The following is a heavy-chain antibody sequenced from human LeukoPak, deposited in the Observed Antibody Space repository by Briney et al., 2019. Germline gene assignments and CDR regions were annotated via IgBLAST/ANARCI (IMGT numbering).Heavy chain of an antibody. CDR3: AREAPRIVVVVAATQYYGMDV. D-gene: IGHD2-15*01. J-gene: IGHJ6*02. V-gene: IGHV1-18*01. CDR2: ISAYNGNT. CDR1: GYTFTSYG. Sequence: GASVKVSCKASGYTFTSYGISWVRQAPGQGLEWMEWISAYNGNTNYAQKLQGRVTMTTDTSTSTAYMELRSLRSDDTAVYYCAREAPRIVVVVAATQYYGMDVWGQGTTVTVSS.